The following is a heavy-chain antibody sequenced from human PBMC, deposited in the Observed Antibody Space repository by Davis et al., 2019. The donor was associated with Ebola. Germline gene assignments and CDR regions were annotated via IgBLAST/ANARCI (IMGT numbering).Heavy chain of an antibody. Sequence: AASVKVSCKASGYTFTSYGISWVRQAPGQGLEWMGRIIPILGIAYYAQKFQDRVTITAVKSTSTAYMELSSLRSEDTAVYYCARGGPHPVGATRYYYYYGMDVWGQGTTVTVSS. J-gene: IGHJ6*02. CDR2: IIPILGIA. CDR1: GYTFTSYG. D-gene: IGHD1-26*01. CDR3: ARGGPHPVGATRYYYYYGMDV. V-gene: IGHV1-69*04.